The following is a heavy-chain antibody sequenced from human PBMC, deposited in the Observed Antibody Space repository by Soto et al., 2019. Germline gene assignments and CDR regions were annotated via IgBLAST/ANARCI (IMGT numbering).Heavy chain of an antibody. D-gene: IGHD1-26*01. CDR1: GFTFSHYA. J-gene: IGHJ4*02. CDR2: MSYDGSNE. V-gene: IGHV3-30*18. CDR3: AKDGSNNFDY. Sequence: QVQLVESGGGVVQPGRSLRLSCAASGFTFSHYAMHWVRQAPGKGLEWVALMSYDGSNEYYADSVKGRFTISRDNSNNTLYLQMTSLRAEDTAVYYCAKDGSNNFDYWGQGTLVTVSS.